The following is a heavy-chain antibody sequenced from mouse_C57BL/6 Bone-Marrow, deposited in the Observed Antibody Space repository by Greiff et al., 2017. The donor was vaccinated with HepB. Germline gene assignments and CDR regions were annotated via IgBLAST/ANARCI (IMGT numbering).Heavy chain of an antibody. CDR1: GYTFTSYW. V-gene: IGHV1-53*01. J-gene: IGHJ4*01. CDR3: ARSSTMITTGYYYAMDY. Sequence: VQLQQPGPELVKPGASVKLSCKASGYTFTSYWMHWVKQRPGQGLEWIGNINPSNGGTNYNEKFKSKATLTVDKSSSTAYMQLSSLTSEDSAVYYCARSSTMITTGYYYAMDYWGQGTSVTVSS. CDR2: INPSNGGT. D-gene: IGHD2-4*01.